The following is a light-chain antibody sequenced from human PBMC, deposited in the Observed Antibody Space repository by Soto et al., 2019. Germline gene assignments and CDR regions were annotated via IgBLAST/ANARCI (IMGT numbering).Light chain of an antibody. CDR3: QQYGSSPVT. V-gene: IGKV3-20*01. CDR1: QSVSSSS. J-gene: IGKJ1*01. Sequence: EIVLTQSPGTLSLSPGERATLSCRASQSVSSSSLAWYQQKRGRAPRLLIYGESRRPTGVPDRFSGSGSGTDFTLTISRLEPEDLAVYYCQQYGSSPVTFGQGTKV. CDR2: GES.